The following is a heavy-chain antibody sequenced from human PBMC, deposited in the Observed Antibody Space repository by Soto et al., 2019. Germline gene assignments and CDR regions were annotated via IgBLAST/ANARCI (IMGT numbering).Heavy chain of an antibody. Sequence: TLSLTCTVSGGSISSYYWSWIRQPPGKGLEWIGYIYYSGSTNYNPSLKSRVTISVDTSKNQFSLKLSSVTAADTAVYYCASGPDYGGNSRGPVGYWGQGTLVTVSS. CDR2: IYYSGST. V-gene: IGHV4-59*01. CDR3: ASGPDYGGNSRGPVGY. CDR1: GGSISSYY. J-gene: IGHJ4*02. D-gene: IGHD4-17*01.